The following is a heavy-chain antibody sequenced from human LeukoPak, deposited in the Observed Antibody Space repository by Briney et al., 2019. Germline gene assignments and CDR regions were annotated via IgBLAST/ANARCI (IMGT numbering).Heavy chain of an antibody. J-gene: IGHJ3*02. Sequence: GGSLRLSCAASGFTFSSYEMNWVRQAPGQGLEWVSYISSSSSYTNYADSVKGRFTISRDNTKNSLYLQMNSLRAEDTAVYYCARGALGSGYSDAFDIWGQGTMVTVSS. CDR3: ARGALGSGYSDAFDI. CDR2: ISSSSSYT. V-gene: IGHV3-48*03. CDR1: GFTFSSYE. D-gene: IGHD3-22*01.